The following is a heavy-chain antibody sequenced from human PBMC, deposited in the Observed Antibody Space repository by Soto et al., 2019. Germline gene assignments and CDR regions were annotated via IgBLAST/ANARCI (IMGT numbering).Heavy chain of an antibody. D-gene: IGHD2-15*01. CDR1: GGSFSVFS. CDR3: ASVAESGTSLRGSFFSDDIVV. CDR2: INHSGTS. V-gene: IGHV4-34*01. Sequence: PSATLSLTCAVYGGSFSVFSWNLMLRPPGKGLDWICEINHSGTSNYNPSLKSRVTMLPDTSKNHFSLKLTSVTAADTAVYYCASVAESGTSLRGSFFSDDIVVWGQGTEVTFAS. J-gene: IGHJ3*01.